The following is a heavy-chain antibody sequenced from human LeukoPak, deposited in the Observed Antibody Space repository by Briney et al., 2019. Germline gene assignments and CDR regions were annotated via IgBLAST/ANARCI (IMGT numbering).Heavy chain of an antibody. D-gene: IGHD1-1*01. V-gene: IGHV4-4*07. Sequence: KSSETLSLTCVVSGGSISGFFWSWIRQPVGKGLEWIGRVQTIGSTNYNPSLKSRVTVSVDTSQNIFSLRINSVTAADTAVYYCARGWNAIDYWGQGTLVAVSS. CDR1: GGSISGFF. CDR3: ARGWNAIDY. J-gene: IGHJ4*02. CDR2: VQTIGST.